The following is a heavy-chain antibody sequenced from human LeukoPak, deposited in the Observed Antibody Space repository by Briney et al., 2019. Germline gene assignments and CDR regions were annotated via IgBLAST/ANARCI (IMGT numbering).Heavy chain of an antibody. CDR1: GGSISSYY. CDR2: IYTSGST. J-gene: IGHJ4*02. V-gene: IGHV4-4*07. CDR3: ARAHSSSWYAAGDY. Sequence: SETLSLTCTVSGGSISSYYWSWIRQPAGKGLEWIGRIYTSGSTNYNPSLKSRVTISVDTSKNQFSLKLSSVTAADTAVYYCARAHSSSWYAAGDYWGQGTLVTVSS. D-gene: IGHD6-13*01.